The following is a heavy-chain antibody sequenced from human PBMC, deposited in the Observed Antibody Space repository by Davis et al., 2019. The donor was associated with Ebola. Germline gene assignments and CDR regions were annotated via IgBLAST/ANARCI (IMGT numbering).Heavy chain of an antibody. V-gene: IGHV3-23*01. D-gene: IGHD6-13*01. CDR1: GFTFSSYA. Sequence: GESLKISCAASGFTFSSYAMSWVRQTPGKGLDWVSAITGSGSLTGYADSVKGRFTITRDNSKNTLNMQMHSLRVEDTAVYYCATRGSSREFDYWGQGTLVSVSS. CDR3: ATRGSSREFDY. CDR2: ITGSGSLT. J-gene: IGHJ4*02.